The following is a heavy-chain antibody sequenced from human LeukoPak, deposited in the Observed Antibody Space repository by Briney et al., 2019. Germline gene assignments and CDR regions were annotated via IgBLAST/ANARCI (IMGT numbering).Heavy chain of an antibody. CDR1: GGSISSYY. CDR2: IYYSGST. D-gene: IGHD6-13*01. J-gene: IGHJ4*02. V-gene: IGHV4-59*08. CDR3: ARQAQQLPYYFDY. Sequence: PSETLSLTCTVSGGSISSYYWSWIRQPPGKGLEWIGYIYYSGSTNYNPSLKSRVTISVDTSKNQFSLKLSSVTAADTAVYYCARQAQQLPYYFDYWGQGTLVTVSS.